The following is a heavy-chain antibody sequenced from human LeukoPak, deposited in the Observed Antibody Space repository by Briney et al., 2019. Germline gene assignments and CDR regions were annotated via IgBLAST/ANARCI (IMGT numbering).Heavy chain of an antibody. CDR3: ARADYYGSGSYLYYYYYGMDV. J-gene: IGHJ6*02. Sequence: ASVKVSCTASGYTFTSYGISWVRQAPGQGLEWMGWISAYNGNTNYAQKLQGRVTMTTDTSTSTAYMELRSLRSDDTAVYYCARADYYGSGSYLYYYYYGMDVWGQGTTVTVSS. D-gene: IGHD3-10*01. V-gene: IGHV1-18*01. CDR1: GYTFTSYG. CDR2: ISAYNGNT.